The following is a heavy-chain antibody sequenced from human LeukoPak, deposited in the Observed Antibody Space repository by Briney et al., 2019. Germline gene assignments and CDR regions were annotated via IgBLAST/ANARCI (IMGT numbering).Heavy chain of an antibody. CDR2: INHSGST. V-gene: IGHV4-34*01. CDR3: ARDVGYCGGGNCYNYDY. CDR1: GGSFSGYY. J-gene: IGHJ4*02. D-gene: IGHD2-15*01. Sequence: SETLSLTCAVYGGSFSGYYWSWIRQPPGKGLEWIGEINHSGSTNYNPSLKSRVTISVDTSKNQFSLRLSSVTAADTAVYYCARDVGYCGGGNCYNYDYWGQGTLVTVSS.